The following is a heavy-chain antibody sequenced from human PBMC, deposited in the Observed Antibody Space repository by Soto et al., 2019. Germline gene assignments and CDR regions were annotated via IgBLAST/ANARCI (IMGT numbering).Heavy chain of an antibody. V-gene: IGHV4-59*08. CDR1: GGSISSYY. CDR3: ARRADDYGDYQGAFDI. D-gene: IGHD4-17*01. CDR2: IYYSGST. J-gene: IGHJ3*02. Sequence: SETLSLTCTVSGGSISSYYWSWIRQPPGKGLEWIGYIYYSGSTNYNPSLKSRVTISVDTSKNQFSLKLSSVTAADTAVYYCARRADDYGDYQGAFDIWGQGTMVTVSS.